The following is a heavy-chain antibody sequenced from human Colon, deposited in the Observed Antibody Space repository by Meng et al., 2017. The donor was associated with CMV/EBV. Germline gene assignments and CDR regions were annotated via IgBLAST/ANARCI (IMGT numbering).Heavy chain of an antibody. V-gene: IGHV3-30*04. CDR2: ISYDGSNK. Sequence: GESLKISCTATGFSLRASAMFWVRQPPGKGLERVAVISYDGSNKYYPDSVKGRFTVSRDNPDNTIYLQLDSLRPEDTALYYCARSKSEVLTDWGQGTLVTVSS. CDR1: GFSLRASA. J-gene: IGHJ4*02. CDR3: ARSKSEVLTD. D-gene: IGHD3-22*01.